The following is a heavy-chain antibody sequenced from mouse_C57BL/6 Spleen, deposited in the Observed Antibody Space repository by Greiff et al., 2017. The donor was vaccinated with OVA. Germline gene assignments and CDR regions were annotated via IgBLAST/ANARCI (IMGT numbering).Heavy chain of an antibody. CDR3: ARRWDGGYFDY. Sequence: EVKLMESGGGLVKPGGSLKLSCAASGFTFSDYGMHWVRQAPEKGLEWVAYISSGSSTIYYADTVKGRFTISRDNAKNTLFLQMTSLRSEDTAMYYCARRWDGGYFDYWGQGTTLTVSS. CDR2: ISSGSSTI. CDR1: GFTFSDYG. D-gene: IGHD4-1*01. V-gene: IGHV5-17*01. J-gene: IGHJ2*01.